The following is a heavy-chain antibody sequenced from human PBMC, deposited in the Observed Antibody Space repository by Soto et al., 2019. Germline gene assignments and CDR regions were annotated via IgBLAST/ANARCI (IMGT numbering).Heavy chain of an antibody. Sequence: SVKVSCKASGGTFSSYAISWVRQAPGQGLEWMGGIIPIFGTANYAQKFQGRVTITADESTSTAYMELSSLRSEDTAVYYCARYHCSSTSCYYASDYWGQGTLVTSPQ. CDR2: IIPIFGTA. CDR1: GGTFSSYA. CDR3: ARYHCSSTSCYYASDY. V-gene: IGHV1-69*13. D-gene: IGHD2-2*01. J-gene: IGHJ4*02.